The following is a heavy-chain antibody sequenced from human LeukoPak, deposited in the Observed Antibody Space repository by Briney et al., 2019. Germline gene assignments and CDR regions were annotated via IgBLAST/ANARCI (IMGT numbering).Heavy chain of an antibody. V-gene: IGHV3-48*03. D-gene: IGHD3-22*01. Sequence: GGSLRLSCAASGFTFSSSGMNWVRQAPGKGLEWVSYISSSGSTLYYADSVKGRFTISRDNAKNSLSLQMNSLRAEDTAVYYCARRSYDSTDYLEYWGQGTLVTVSS. J-gene: IGHJ4*02. CDR2: ISSSGSTL. CDR3: ARRSYDSTDYLEY. CDR1: GFTFSSSG.